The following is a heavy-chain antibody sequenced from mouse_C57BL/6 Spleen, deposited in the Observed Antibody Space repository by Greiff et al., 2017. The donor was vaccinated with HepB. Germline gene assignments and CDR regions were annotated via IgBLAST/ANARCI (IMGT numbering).Heavy chain of an antibody. D-gene: IGHD4-1*01. J-gene: IGHJ2*01. CDR1: GFTFSSYA. Sequence: EVQVVESGGGLVKPGGSLKLSCAASGFTFSSYAMSWVRQTPEKRLEWVATISDGGSYTYYPDNVKGRFTISRDNAKNNLYLQMSHLKSEDTAMYYCARGENWEDYWGQGTTLTVSS. CDR2: ISDGGSYT. V-gene: IGHV5-4*01. CDR3: ARGENWEDY.